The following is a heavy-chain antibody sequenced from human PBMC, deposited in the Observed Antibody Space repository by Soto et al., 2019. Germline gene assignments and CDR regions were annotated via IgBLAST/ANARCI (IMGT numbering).Heavy chain of an antibody. CDR2: ISSGGGS. CDR1: GFTLSNYA. V-gene: IGHV3-23*01. D-gene: IGHD4-17*01. CDR3: GRDPNGDYVGAFDL. Sequence: GGSLRLSCEVSGFTLSNYAMTWVRQVPGKGLEWVASISSGGGSSHADSVKGRFTISRDNSKNTVYLQMNSLRDEDTAVYYCGRDPNGDYVGAFDLWGQGTMVTVSS. J-gene: IGHJ3*01.